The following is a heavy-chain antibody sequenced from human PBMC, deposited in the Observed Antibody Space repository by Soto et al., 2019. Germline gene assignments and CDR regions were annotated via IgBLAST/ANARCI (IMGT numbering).Heavy chain of an antibody. CDR1: GFTFSTYE. J-gene: IGHJ4*02. D-gene: IGHD6-13*01. Sequence: GGSLRLSCAASGFTFSTYEFNWVRQAPGRGLEWISYISVSGNIIKYADSVKGRFTISRDNAESSLHLHMSSLRVDDTAVYFCVRDTKRASAAADLDYWGQGTQVTVSS. V-gene: IGHV3-48*03. CDR2: ISVSGNII. CDR3: VRDTKRASAAADLDY.